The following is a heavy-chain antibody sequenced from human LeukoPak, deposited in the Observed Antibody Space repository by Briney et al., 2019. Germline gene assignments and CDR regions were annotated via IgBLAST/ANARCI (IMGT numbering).Heavy chain of an antibody. V-gene: IGHV4-39*01. CDR3: ATIRRNYNYYYFGMDV. Sequence: SETLSLTCTVSGGSISSDSYYWGWIRQPPGKGLEWIGSIYYSGSTYYNPSLKSRVTISVDTSKNQFSLKLTSVTAADTAVYYCATIRRNYNYYYFGMDVWGQRTTVTVSS. D-gene: IGHD1-7*01. CDR2: IYYSGST. CDR1: GGSISSDSYY. J-gene: IGHJ6*02.